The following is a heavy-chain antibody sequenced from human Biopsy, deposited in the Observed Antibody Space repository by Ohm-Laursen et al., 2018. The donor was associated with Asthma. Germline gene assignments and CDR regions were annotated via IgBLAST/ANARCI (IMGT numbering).Heavy chain of an antibody. CDR2: INAANGNT. Sequence: SVKVSCKASGYTFINYAIRWVRQAPGHSLEWMGWINAANGNTKYSQKFQGRLTISRDTSASTAYMDLSSLRSEDTAVYYCARTYFDFLTGQVHDAFAMWGQGTMVTVSS. J-gene: IGHJ3*02. CDR1: GYTFINYA. D-gene: IGHD3-9*01. CDR3: ARTYFDFLTGQVHDAFAM. V-gene: IGHV1-3*01.